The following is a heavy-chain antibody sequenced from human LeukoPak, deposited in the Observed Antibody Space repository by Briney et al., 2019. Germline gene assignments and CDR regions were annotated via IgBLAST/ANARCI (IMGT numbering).Heavy chain of an antibody. Sequence: EASVRVSCKASGYTFTSYGISWVRQAPGQGLEWMGWISPYNGNTNYAQKLQGRVTMTTDTSTSTAYMELRSLRSDDTAVYYCARDSGSYYPLDHWGQGTLVTVSS. CDR1: GYTFTSYG. CDR3: ARDSGSYYPLDH. D-gene: IGHD1-26*01. V-gene: IGHV1-18*01. CDR2: ISPYNGNT. J-gene: IGHJ5*02.